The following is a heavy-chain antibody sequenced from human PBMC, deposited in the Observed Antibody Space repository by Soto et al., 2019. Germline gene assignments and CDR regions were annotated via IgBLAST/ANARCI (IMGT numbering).Heavy chain of an antibody. D-gene: IGHD2-2*01. CDR1: GFTFSSYA. CDR3: ARDQEDIVVVPAALYRGMTTVTFIDY. Sequence: QVQLVESGGGVVQPGRSLRLSCAASGFTFSSYAMHWVRQAPGKGLEWVAVISYDGSNKYYADSVKGRFTISRDNSKNTLYLQMNSLRAEDTAVYYCARDQEDIVVVPAALYRGMTTVTFIDYWGQGTLVTVSS. J-gene: IGHJ4*02. V-gene: IGHV3-30-3*01. CDR2: ISYDGSNK.